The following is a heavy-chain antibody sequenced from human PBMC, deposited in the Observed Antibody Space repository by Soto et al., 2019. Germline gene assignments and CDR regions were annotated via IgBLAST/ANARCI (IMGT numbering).Heavy chain of an antibody. J-gene: IGHJ3*02. CDR2: IWYGGSNK. CDR3: ARGRIVGAIHDAFDI. V-gene: IGHV3-33*01. CDR1: GFTFSSYG. D-gene: IGHD1-26*01. Sequence: PGGSLRLSCAASGFTFSSYGMHWVRQAPGKGLEWVAVIWYGGSNKYYADSVKGRFTISRDNSKNTLYLQMNSLRAEDTAVYYCARGRIVGAIHDAFDIWGQGTMVTVSS.